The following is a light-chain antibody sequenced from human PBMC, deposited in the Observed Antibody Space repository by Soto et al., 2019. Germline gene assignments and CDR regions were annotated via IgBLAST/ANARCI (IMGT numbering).Light chain of an antibody. J-gene: IGKJ4*01. CDR1: QSVSSN. Sequence: EIVMTQSPATLSVSPGERATLFCRVRQSVSSNLAWYQQKRGQAPRLLIYGASTRATGIPVRFSGSGSGTEFTLTISSLQSEDFAVDYCQQYNNWSPLPFGGGNKVEIK. CDR2: GAS. CDR3: QQYNNWSPLP. V-gene: IGKV3-15*01.